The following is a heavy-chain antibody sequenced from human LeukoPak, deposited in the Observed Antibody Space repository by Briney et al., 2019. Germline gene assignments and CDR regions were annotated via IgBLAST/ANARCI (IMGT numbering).Heavy chain of an antibody. J-gene: IGHJ4*02. Sequence: ASVKVSCKASGYTFTSYGISWVRQAPGQGLECMGWISAYNGNTNYAQKLQGRVTMTTDTSTSTAYMELRSLRSDDTAVYYCARDNTPYYDILTGYSDYWGQGTLVTVSS. V-gene: IGHV1-18*01. CDR2: ISAYNGNT. CDR1: GYTFTSYG. D-gene: IGHD3-9*01. CDR3: ARDNTPYYDILTGYSDY.